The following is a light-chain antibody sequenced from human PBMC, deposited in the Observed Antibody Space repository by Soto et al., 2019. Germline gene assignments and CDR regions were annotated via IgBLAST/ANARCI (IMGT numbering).Light chain of an antibody. CDR2: DVT. CDR3: CSYAGSYTYV. V-gene: IGLV2-11*01. CDR1: SSDVGGYNY. J-gene: IGLJ1*01. Sequence: QSALTQPRSVSGSPGQSVTISCTGTSSDVGGYNYVSWYQHHPGKAPKLIIHDVTKRPSGVPDRFSGSKSGNTASLTISGLQAEDEADYYCCSYAGSYTYVFGTETKLTVL.